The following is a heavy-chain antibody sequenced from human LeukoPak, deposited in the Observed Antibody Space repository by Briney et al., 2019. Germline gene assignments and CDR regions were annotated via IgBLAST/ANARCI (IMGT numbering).Heavy chain of an antibody. Sequence: GGSLRLSCAASEFTVSSNYMTWVRQAPGKGLEWVGFIESKSYGGTAEYAASVKGRFTISRDDSKSIAYLQMNSLKTEDTAVYCSRDQTPYYWGQGTLVTVSS. CDR3: RDQTPYY. CDR2: IESKSYGGTA. J-gene: IGHJ4*02. V-gene: IGHV3-49*04. CDR1: EFTVSSNY.